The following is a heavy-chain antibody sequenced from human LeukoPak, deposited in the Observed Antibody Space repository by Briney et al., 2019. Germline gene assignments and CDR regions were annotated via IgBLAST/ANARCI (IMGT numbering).Heavy chain of an antibody. V-gene: IGHV5-51*01. CDR1: GYSFTSYW. Sequence: GESLKISCKGSGYSFTSYWIGWVRQMPGKGLEWMGIICPGDSDTRYSPSFQGQVTISADKSISTAYLQWSSLKASDTAMYYCARRTEDILTGLPDAFDIWGQGTMVTVSS. J-gene: IGHJ3*02. CDR3: ARRTEDILTGLPDAFDI. CDR2: ICPGDSDT. D-gene: IGHD3-9*01.